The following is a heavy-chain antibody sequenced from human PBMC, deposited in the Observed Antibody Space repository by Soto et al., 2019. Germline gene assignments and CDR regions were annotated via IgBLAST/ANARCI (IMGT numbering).Heavy chain of an antibody. Sequence: QVQLVQSGAEVKKPGASVKVSCKASGYTFTSYDINWVRQATGQGLEWMGWMNPNSGHPGYAQKFQGRVTMTRNTSISTAYMGLSSLRSEDTDVYYCARGLYSEYDFWGGYLGGDYGMDVWGQGTTVTVSS. CDR2: MNPNSGHP. J-gene: IGHJ6*02. D-gene: IGHD3-3*01. CDR1: GYTFTSYD. V-gene: IGHV1-8*01. CDR3: ARGLYSEYDFWGGYLGGDYGMDV.